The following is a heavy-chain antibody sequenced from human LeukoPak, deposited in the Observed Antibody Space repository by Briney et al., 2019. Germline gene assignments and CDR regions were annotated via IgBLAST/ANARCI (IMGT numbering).Heavy chain of an antibody. V-gene: IGHV1-8*01. D-gene: IGHD2-15*01. CDR1: GYTFTSYD. CDR2: MNPNSGNT. CDR3: ARAKRYCSGGSCYIGY. Sequence: ASVKVSCKATGYTFTSYDINWVRQATGQGLEWMGWMNPNSGNTGYAQKFQSRVTMTRNTSISTAYMELSSLRSEDTAVYYCARAKRYCSGGSCYIGYWGQGTLVTVSS. J-gene: IGHJ4*02.